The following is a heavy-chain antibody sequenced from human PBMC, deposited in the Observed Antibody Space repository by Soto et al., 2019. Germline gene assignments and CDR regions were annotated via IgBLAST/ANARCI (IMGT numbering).Heavy chain of an antibody. D-gene: IGHD2-2*01. CDR1: GFTFSNAW. V-gene: IGHV3-15*01. CDR2: IKSKTDGGTT. Sequence: GGSLRLSCAASGFTFSNAWMSWVRQAPGKGLEWVGRIKSKTDGGTTDYAAPVKGRFTISRDDSKNTLYLQMNSLKTEDTAVYYCTTEQVRGCSSTSCYQRDYYFDYWGQGTLVTVSS. J-gene: IGHJ4*02. CDR3: TTEQVRGCSSTSCYQRDYYFDY.